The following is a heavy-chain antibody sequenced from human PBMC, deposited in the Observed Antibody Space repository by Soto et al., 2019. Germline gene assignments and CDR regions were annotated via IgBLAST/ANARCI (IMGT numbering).Heavy chain of an antibody. Sequence: QITLKESGPTLVKPTQTLTLTCTFSGFSLTTRGVGVGWIRQPPGKALEWVAVIYWDDDKRYSPSRNSRLTTTKDPSKNQFFLIIPNVDPLDTATYYCVHHLLPPLYGGQGTLVTVS. J-gene: IGHJ4*02. CDR2: IYWDDDK. CDR1: GFSLTTRGVG. V-gene: IGHV2-5*02. CDR3: VHHLLPPLY.